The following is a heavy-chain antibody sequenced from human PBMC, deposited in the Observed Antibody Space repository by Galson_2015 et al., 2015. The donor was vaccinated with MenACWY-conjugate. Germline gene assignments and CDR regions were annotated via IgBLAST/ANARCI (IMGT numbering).Heavy chain of an antibody. CDR2: INYSGKT. CDR1: GDSISSDAYY. V-gene: IGHV4-39*01. D-gene: IGHD1-26*01. J-gene: IGHJ5*01. CDR3: ARRSYYSGSYTGWFDS. Sequence: ETLSLTCTVSGDSISSDAYYWGWLRQPPGKGLEWIASINYSGKTFYYPSLKSRVTISVDTSKSQFSLTLSSVTAADTAVYYCARRSYYSGSYTGWFDSWGQGTLVTVSS.